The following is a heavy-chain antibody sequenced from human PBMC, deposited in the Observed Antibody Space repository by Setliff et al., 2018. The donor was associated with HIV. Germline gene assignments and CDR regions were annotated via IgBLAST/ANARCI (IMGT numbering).Heavy chain of an antibody. CDR2: NSYSGRT. D-gene: IGHD2-2*01. CDR3: ARGESTTWDLAEYFQH. Sequence: SETLSLTCTVSGGSISSGTDHWNWFRQHPREGLEWIGYNSYSGRTNQNPSLKSRITISVDTSKNHFSLKLGFVTAADTAVYYCARGESTTWDLAEYFQHWGHGTLVTVSS. CDR1: GGSISSGTDH. J-gene: IGHJ1*01. V-gene: IGHV4-31*03.